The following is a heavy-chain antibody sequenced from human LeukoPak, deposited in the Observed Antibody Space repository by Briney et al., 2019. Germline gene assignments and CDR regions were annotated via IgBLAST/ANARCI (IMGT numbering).Heavy chain of an antibody. V-gene: IGHV3-43D*03. CDR2: ISWDSGNT. CDR3: AKGPGAAVGKRYIQH. J-gene: IGHJ1*01. CDR1: GFTFNDYA. Sequence: GGSLRLSCAASGFTFNDYAMHWVRQAPGKGLEWVSLISWDSGNTYYADSVKGRFTTSRDNSKNSLSLQMNSLRAEDTALYYCAKGPGAAVGKRYIQHWGQGTLVTVSS. D-gene: IGHD6-13*01.